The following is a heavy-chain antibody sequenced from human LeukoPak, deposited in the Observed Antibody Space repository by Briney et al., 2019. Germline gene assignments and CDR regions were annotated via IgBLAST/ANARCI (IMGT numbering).Heavy chain of an antibody. D-gene: IGHD1-26*01. CDR3: VRDLGGRSGH. J-gene: IGHJ4*02. Sequence: PGGSLRLSCTASGFSFSGHWMHWVRQAPGKGLVWVSRINEDGSTTNYADSVKGRSTISRDNAKNTLYLQMNSLRAEDTAVYYCVRDLGGRSGHWGQGTLVTVSS. V-gene: IGHV3-74*01. CDR1: GFSFSGHW. CDR2: INEDGSTT.